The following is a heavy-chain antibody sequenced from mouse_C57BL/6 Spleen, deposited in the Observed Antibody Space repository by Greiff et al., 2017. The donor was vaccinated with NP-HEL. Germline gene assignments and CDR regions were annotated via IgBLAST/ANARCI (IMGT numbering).Heavy chain of an antibody. Sequence: QVQLKESGAELARPGASVKLSCKASGYTFTSYGISWVKQRTGQGLEWIGEIYPRSGNTYYNEKFKGKATLTADKSSSTAYMELRSLTSEDSAVYFCASVGGVDYWGQGTTLTVSS. CDR2: IYPRSGNT. V-gene: IGHV1-81*01. CDR3: ASVGGVDY. CDR1: GYTFTSYG. J-gene: IGHJ2*01.